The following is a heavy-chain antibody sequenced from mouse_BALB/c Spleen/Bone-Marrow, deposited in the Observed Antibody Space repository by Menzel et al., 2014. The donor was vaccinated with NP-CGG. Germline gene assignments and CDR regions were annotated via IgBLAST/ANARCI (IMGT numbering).Heavy chain of an antibody. CDR3: ASRGDYSYAMDY. CDR2: IYPGDGDT. CDR1: GYTFSNCW. V-gene: IGHV1-80*01. J-gene: IGHJ4*01. Sequence: VQLQQSGAELVRPGFSVKISCKASGYTFSNCWMNRMKQRHGQGLEWIGQIYPGDGDTNYIGKFTGKATLTADKSSSTAYMQLSSLTSEDSAVYFCASRGDYSYAMDYWGQGTSVTVSS. D-gene: IGHD1-1*01.